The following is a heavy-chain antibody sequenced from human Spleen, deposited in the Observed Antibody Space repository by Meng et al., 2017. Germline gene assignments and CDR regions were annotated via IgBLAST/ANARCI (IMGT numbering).Heavy chain of an antibody. CDR3: VREASGGTCP. J-gene: IGHJ5*02. CDR1: GFSVNNNY. D-gene: IGHD2-15*01. CDR2: IYSGGST. Sequence: GESLKISCVVPGFSVNNNYLNWVRQAPGKGLEWVSVIYSGGSTYYADSLKSRFTISRDNAENSLCLRMNSLRTDDTAVYYCVREASGGTCPWGQGSLVAVSS. V-gene: IGHV3-53*01.